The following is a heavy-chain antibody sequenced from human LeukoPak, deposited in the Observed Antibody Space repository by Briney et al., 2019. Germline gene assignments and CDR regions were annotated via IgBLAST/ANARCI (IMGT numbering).Heavy chain of an antibody. D-gene: IGHD5-18*01. CDR3: AKATGVQLWLVYFDY. J-gene: IGHJ4*02. V-gene: IGHV3-23*01. CDR1: GFTFSSYA. Sequence: GGSLRLSCAASGFTFSSYAMSWVRQAPGKGLEGVSAISGSGGSTYYADSVKGRFTISRDNSKNTLYLQMNSLRAEDTAVYYCAKATGVQLWLVYFDYWGQGTLVTVSS. CDR2: ISGSGGST.